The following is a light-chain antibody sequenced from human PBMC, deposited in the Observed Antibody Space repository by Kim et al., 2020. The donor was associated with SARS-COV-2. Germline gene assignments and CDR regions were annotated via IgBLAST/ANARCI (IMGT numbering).Light chain of an antibody. Sequence: SPGNQATLSGRPSQDIKRYLAWYQHKPGQAPRLLIYDASSRAAGIPARFRGSGSGTDFTLTISSLEPEDFAVYYCQQRSDWPQTFGQGTKVDIK. CDR2: DAS. J-gene: IGKJ1*01. CDR3: QQRSDWPQT. CDR1: QDIKRY. V-gene: IGKV3-11*01.